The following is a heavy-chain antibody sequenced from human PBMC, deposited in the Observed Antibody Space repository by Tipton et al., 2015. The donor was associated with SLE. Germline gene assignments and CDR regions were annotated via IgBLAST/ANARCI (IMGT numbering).Heavy chain of an antibody. CDR1: GGSIMSGPSY. D-gene: IGHD5-24*01. V-gene: IGHV4-61*02. CDR2: IYPSGST. J-gene: IGHJ3*02. Sequence: TLSLTCTVSGGSIMSGPSYWNWIRQPAGKGLEWIGRIYPSGSTNYNPSLRSRVTISVDTSKNQLSLKLRSVTAADTAVYYCTKDGEMATNDAFDIWGRGTMVTVSS. CDR3: TKDGEMATNDAFDI.